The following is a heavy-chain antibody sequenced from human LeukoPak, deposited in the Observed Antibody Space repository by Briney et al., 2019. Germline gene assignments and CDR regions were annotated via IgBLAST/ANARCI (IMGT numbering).Heavy chain of an antibody. J-gene: IGHJ4*02. CDR1: GGSISSSSYY. V-gene: IGHV4-39*07. D-gene: IGHD1-14*01. CDR3: ARFLCSTEPYDY. CDR2: IYYSGST. Sequence: SETLSLTCTVTGGSISSSSYYWGWIRQPPGKGLEWIGSIYYSGSTYYNPSLKSRVTISVDTSKNQFSLKLSSVTAADTAVYYCARFLCSTEPYDYWGQGTLVTVSS.